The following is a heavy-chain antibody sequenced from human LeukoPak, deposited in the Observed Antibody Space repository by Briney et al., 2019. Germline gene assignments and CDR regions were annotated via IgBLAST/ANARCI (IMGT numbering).Heavy chain of an antibody. D-gene: IGHD5-18*01. CDR2: ISGSGGST. CDR3: AKSDGGYSYGYYWYFDL. J-gene: IGHJ2*01. V-gene: IGHV3-23*01. CDR1: GFTFSSYA. Sequence: GGSLRLSCAASGFTFSSYAMSWVRQAPGKGLEWVSAISGSGGSTYYADSVKGRFTISRDNSKNTLYLQMNSLRAEDTAVYYCAKSDGGYSYGYYWYFDLWGRGTLVTVSS.